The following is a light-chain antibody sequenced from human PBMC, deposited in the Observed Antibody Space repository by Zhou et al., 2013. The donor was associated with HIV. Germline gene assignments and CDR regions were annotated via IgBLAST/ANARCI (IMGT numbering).Light chain of an antibody. J-gene: IGKJ3*01. CDR2: EAS. V-gene: IGKV1-5*03. CDR1: QRISNW. Sequence: IQLTQSPSSLSASVGDRVNITCRASQRISNWLAWYQHKPGKAPNLLVYEASSLGSGVSSRFSGSLSGTEFTLTISSLQPDDFATYYCQQYKTYPYTFGPGTKVDI. CDR3: QQYKTYPYT.